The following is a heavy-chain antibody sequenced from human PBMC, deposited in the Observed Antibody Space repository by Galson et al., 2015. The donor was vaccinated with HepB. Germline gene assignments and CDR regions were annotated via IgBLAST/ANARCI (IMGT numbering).Heavy chain of an antibody. CDR3: ARGGGYLGC. J-gene: IGHJ4*02. CDR1: GFSVSNNY. CDR2: LYSDGKT. D-gene: IGHD3-10*01. Sequence: SLRLSCAASGFSVSNNYMHWVRQAPGKGLEWVSILYSDGKTHYADSVKGRFTISRDTSNNTLDLQMNTLTAADTAVYYCARGGGYLGCWGQGTLVTVSS. V-gene: IGHV3-53*01.